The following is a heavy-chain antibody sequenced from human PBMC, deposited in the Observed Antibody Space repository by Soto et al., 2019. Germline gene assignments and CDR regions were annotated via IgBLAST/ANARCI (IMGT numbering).Heavy chain of an antibody. CDR3: ARDDVLGDGGRCYGVPLAV. Sequence: GGSLRLSCAASGFTVSSKYMSWVRQAPGKGLEWVSLIQSGGPTYYADSVKGRFTISRDTSENTVHPQMDSLRAEDTAVYYCARDDVLGDGGRCYGVPLAVWGKGTTLTVS. J-gene: IGHJ6*03. CDR2: IQSGGPT. CDR1: GFTVSSKY. D-gene: IGHD2-15*01. V-gene: IGHV3-66*01.